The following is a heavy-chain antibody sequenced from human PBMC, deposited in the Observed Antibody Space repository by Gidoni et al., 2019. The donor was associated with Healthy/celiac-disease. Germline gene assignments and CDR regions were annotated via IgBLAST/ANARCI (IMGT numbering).Heavy chain of an antibody. CDR3: ARGPGETKWLWDFDY. CDR1: GYTFTRSG. Sequence: QVQLVQSGAGVKKPGAPVKVSCKASGYTFTRSGISWVRQAPGQGLEWMGWISAYNGNTNYAQKLQGRVTMTTDTSTSTAYMELRSLRSDDTAVYYCARGPGETKWLWDFDYWGQGTLVTVSS. V-gene: IGHV1-18*01. D-gene: IGHD3-22*01. CDR2: ISAYNGNT. J-gene: IGHJ4*02.